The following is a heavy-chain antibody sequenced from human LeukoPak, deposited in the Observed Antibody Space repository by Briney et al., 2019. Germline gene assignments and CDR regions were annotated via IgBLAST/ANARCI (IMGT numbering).Heavy chain of an antibody. D-gene: IGHD2-2*01. J-gene: IGHJ3*02. V-gene: IGHV4-34*01. Sequence: PSETLSLTCAVYSGSFSGNYWSWIRQPPGKGLEWIGEIHQSGTTNYNPSLKSRVTISVDTSKNQFSLKLSSVTAADTAVYYCARLHIVVVPAAHDAFDIWGQGTMVTVSS. CDR3: ARLHIVVVPAAHDAFDI. CDR2: IHQSGTT. CDR1: SGSFSGNY.